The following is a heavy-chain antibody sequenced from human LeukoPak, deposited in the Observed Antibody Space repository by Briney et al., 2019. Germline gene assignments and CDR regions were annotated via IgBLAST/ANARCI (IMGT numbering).Heavy chain of an antibody. CDR3: ARGVVTGFDY. CDR1: GGSFSGYY. D-gene: IGHD2-21*02. J-gene: IGHJ4*02. Sequence: SETLSLTCAVYGGSFSGYYWSWIRQPPGKGLEWIGEINHSGSTNYNPSLKSRVTISVDTSMNQFSLKLSSVTAADTAVYYCARGVVTGFDYWGQGTLVTVSS. V-gene: IGHV4-34*01. CDR2: INHSGST.